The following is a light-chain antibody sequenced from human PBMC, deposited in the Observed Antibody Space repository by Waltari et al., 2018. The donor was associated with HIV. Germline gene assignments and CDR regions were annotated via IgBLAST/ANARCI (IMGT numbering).Light chain of an antibody. Sequence: DIVMNQSPDSLAVSLVERASITCKSRQSVLSSSNNKNYLAWYRQRPGQPPELLIHWASTRESGVPGRVSGSGSGTDFTLTISSLRPEDVASYYCQQYFTTPPSFGQGTKLQI. CDR3: QQYFTTPPS. J-gene: IGKJ2*01. CDR2: WAS. V-gene: IGKV4-1*01. CDR1: QSVLSSSNNKNY.